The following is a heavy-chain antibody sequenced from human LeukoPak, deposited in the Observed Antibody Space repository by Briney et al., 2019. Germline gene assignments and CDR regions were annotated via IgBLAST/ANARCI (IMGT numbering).Heavy chain of an antibody. D-gene: IGHD1-1*01. CDR2: ISSSSSTI. V-gene: IGHV3-48*01. J-gene: IGHJ4*02. CDR3: AIIGYNWRLDY. CDR1: GFSFSSYI. Sequence: GGAPRLSCAASGFSFSSYIMNWVRQAPGKGLEWVSHISSSSSTIYYADSVKGRFTISRDNSKNSLYLQMNSLGAEDTAIYYCAIIGYNWRLDYWGQGILVTVSS.